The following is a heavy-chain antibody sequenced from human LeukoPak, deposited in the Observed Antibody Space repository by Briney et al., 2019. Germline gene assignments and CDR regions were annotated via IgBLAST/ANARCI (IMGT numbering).Heavy chain of an antibody. J-gene: IGHJ4*02. D-gene: IGHD5/OR15-5a*01. CDR2: VSAYADDT. V-gene: IGHV1-18*01. Sequence: RASVKVSCKAPGYTFTNYGISWVRQAPGQGLEWMGWVSAYADDTNYVQKFRGRITMTTDTSTSTAYVELRSLRSDDTAVYYCARDCIGCLGFDYWGQGTLVTVSS. CDR3: ARDCIGCLGFDY. CDR1: GYTFTNYG.